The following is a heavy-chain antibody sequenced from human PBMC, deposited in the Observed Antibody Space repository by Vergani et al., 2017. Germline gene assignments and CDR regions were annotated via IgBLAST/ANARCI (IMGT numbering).Heavy chain of an antibody. Sequence: VHLVESGGGVVQPGRSLRLSCVVSGFTSSYYGMHWVRQAPGKGLEWVAVISYDGTQKYYADSVKGRFTISRDNSKSTLYLQMNSLRTEDTAVDYCATKSCGTPGCQIGYFREWGQGTLVTVSS. V-gene: IGHV3-30*03. CDR3: ATKSCGTPGCQIGYFRE. D-gene: IGHD1-1*01. CDR2: ISYDGTQK. CDR1: GFTSSYYG. J-gene: IGHJ1*01.